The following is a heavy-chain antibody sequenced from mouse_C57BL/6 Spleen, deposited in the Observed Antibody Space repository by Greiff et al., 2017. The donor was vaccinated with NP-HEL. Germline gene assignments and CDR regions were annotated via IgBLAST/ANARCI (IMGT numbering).Heavy chain of an antibody. V-gene: IGHV14-1*01. Sequence: VQLKQSGAELVRPGASVKLSCTASGFNIKDYYMHWVKQRPEQGLEWIGRIDPEDGDTEYAPKFQGKATMTADTSSNTAYLQLSSLTSEDTAVYYCTKYYYGSSYVWFAYWGQGTLVTVSA. CDR2: IDPEDGDT. CDR1: GFNIKDYY. J-gene: IGHJ3*01. D-gene: IGHD1-1*01. CDR3: TKYYYGSSYVWFAY.